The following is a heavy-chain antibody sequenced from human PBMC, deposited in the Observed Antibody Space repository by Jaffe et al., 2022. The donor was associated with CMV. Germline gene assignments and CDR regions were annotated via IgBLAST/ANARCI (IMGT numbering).Heavy chain of an antibody. D-gene: IGHD4-4*01. J-gene: IGHJ4*02. CDR1: GFTFSSYA. V-gene: IGHV3-64D*06. CDR3: VKVMKAFSNTDPYYFDY. Sequence: EVQLVESGGGLVQPGGSLRLSCSASGFTFSSYAMHWVRQAPGKGLEYVSAISSNGGSTYYADSVKGRFTISRDNSKNTLYLQMSSLRAEDTAVYYCVKVMKAFSNTDPYYFDYWGQGTLVTVSS. CDR2: ISSNGGST.